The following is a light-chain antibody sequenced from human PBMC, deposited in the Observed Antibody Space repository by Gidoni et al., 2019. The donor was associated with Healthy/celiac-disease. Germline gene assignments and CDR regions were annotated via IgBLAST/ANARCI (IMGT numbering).Light chain of an antibody. Sequence: SASVGDRVTITCRASQTISSWLAWYQQKPGTAPKLLIYKASSLESGVPSRFSVSGSGTEFTLTISSLQPDDFATYYCQQYNSYPYTFGQGTKLEIK. V-gene: IGKV1-5*03. CDR2: KAS. CDR3: QQYNSYPYT. J-gene: IGKJ2*01. CDR1: QTISSW.